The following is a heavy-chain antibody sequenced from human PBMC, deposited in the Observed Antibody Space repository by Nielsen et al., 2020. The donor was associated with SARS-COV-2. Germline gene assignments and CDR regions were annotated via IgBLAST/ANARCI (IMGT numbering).Heavy chain of an antibody. Sequence: WIRQPPGKGLEWIGSVLYSGSTYYNPSLKSRVTISVDTSKKQFSLKLSSVTAADTAVYYCARRVSGYSFGYLQEKFDCWGQGTLVTVSS. J-gene: IGHJ4*02. V-gene: IGHV4-39*01. D-gene: IGHD5-18*01. CDR3: ARRVSGYSFGYLQEKFDC. CDR2: VLYSGST.